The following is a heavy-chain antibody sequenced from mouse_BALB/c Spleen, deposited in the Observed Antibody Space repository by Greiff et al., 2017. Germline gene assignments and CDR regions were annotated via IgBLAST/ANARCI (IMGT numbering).Heavy chain of an antibody. CDR3: ARGPPYYGSSDWYFDV. J-gene: IGHJ1*01. V-gene: IGHV5-6-5*01. D-gene: IGHD1-1*01. Sequence: EVQLVESGGGLVKPGGSLKLSCAASGFTFSSYAMSWVRQTPEKRLEWVASISSGGSTYYPDSVKGRFTISRDNARNILYLQMSSLRSEDTAMYYCARGPPYYGSSDWYFDVWGAGTTVTVSS. CDR2: ISSGGST. CDR1: GFTFSSYA.